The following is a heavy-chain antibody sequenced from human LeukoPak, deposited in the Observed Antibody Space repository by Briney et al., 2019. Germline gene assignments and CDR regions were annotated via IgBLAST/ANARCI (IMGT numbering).Heavy chain of an antibody. V-gene: IGHV5-51*01. Sequence: GESLKISCKGSGYSFTSYWIGWVRQMPGKGLEWMGIIYPGDSDTRYSPSFQGQVTISANKSISTAYLQWSSLKASDTAMYNCARFSSIAARYYYYYRDVWGKGTTVTVSS. CDR3: ARFSSIAARYYYYYRDV. CDR2: IYPGDSDT. CDR1: GYSFTSYW. J-gene: IGHJ6*03. D-gene: IGHD6-6*01.